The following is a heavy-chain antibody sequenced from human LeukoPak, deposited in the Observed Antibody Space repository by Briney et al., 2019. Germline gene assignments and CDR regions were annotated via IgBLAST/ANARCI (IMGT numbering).Heavy chain of an antibody. Sequence: SGGSLRLSCTAPGFSFSTYAMNWVRQAPGKGLEWVSYISSSSSTTYYAASVKGRFTISRDNAKNSLYLQMNSLRAEDTAVYYCARDFDSSNYGWWGQGTLVTVSS. CDR1: GFSFSTYA. CDR3: ARDFDSSNYGW. D-gene: IGHD3-22*01. V-gene: IGHV3-48*01. J-gene: IGHJ4*02. CDR2: ISSSSSTT.